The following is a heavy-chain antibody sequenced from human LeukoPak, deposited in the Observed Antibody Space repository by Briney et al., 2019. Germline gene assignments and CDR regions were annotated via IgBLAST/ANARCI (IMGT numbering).Heavy chain of an antibody. J-gene: IGHJ4*02. D-gene: IGHD5-12*01. V-gene: IGHV3-7*01. CDR3: ARHVPRGRSDFDC. Sequence: GGSLRLSCAASGFTFDNHWMAWVRQTPGRGPEWEANIDEDGDEKSYAESVKGRFSVGRDNGRTSLYLQMNSLRAEDTAIYYCARHVPRGRSDFDCWGQGGLVTVS. CDR1: GFTFDNHW. CDR2: IDEDGDEK.